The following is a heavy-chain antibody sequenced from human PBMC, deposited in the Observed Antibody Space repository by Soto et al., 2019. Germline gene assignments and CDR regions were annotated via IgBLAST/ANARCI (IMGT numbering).Heavy chain of an antibody. CDR3: GRGEAAAGPIDY. D-gene: IGHD6-13*01. CDR1: GFTFSSCD. J-gene: IGHJ4*02. Sequence: EVQLVESGGGLVQPGGSLRLSCAASGFTFSSCDMYWVRQATGKGLEWVSGIGTAGDTYYSDSVKGRFTISRENARNSFYLQMTSLRAGDTAVYYCGRGEAAAGPIDYWGQGTLVTVSS. CDR2: IGTAGDT. V-gene: IGHV3-13*01.